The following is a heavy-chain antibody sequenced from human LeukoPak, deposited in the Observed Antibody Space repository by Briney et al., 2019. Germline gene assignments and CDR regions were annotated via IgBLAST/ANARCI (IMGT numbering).Heavy chain of an antibody. CDR2: ISYNGNT. CDR1: GYSITTGFS. V-gene: IGHV4-38-2*02. CDR3: AREGAVPGIDP. D-gene: IGHD3-16*01. Sequence: PSETLSLTCAVSGYSITTGFSWGWIRQPPGKGLEWIATISYNGNTYYNPSLKSRVTISADTSKNLFSVRLTSVTAADTAVYYWAREGAVPGIDPWGQGKSVTISS. J-gene: IGHJ5*02.